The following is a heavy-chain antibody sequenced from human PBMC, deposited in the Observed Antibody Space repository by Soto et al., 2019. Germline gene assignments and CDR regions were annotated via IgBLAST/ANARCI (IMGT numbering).Heavy chain of an antibody. CDR3: THTDMKRYYFDY. CDR2: INRDDDN. J-gene: IGHJ4*02. D-gene: IGHD2-15*01. Sequence: QITLKESGPTLVKPTQTLTLTCTFSGFSLSTSGVGVGWIRQPPGKALQWLALINRDDDNPYSPSLKSRLTITKDTSNNQVVLTMTHLDPVDTATYFCTHTDMKRYYFDYWGQGTLVTVSS. CDR1: GFSLSTSGVG. V-gene: IGHV2-5*02.